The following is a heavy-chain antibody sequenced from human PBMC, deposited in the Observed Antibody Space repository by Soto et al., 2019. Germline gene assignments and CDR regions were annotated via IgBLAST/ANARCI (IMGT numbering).Heavy chain of an antibody. CDR1: GGSISSGDYY. V-gene: IGHV4-30-4*01. D-gene: IGHD6-19*01. CDR3: ARGQWLVRRAFDI. CDR2: IYNSVNT. J-gene: IGHJ3*02. Sequence: SETLSLTCTVSGGSISSGDYYWSWIRQPPGKGLEWIGYIYNSVNTYYNPSLKSRVTLSVDTSKNQFSLKLSSVTAADTAVYYCARGQWLVRRAFDIWGQGTMGTVSS.